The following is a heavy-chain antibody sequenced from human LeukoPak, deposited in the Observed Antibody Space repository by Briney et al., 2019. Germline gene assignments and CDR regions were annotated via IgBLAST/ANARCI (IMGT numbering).Heavy chain of an antibody. CDR1: GGSISSYY. Sequence: SETLSLTCTVPGGSISSYYWSWIRQPPGKGLEWIGYIYYSGSTNYNPSLKSRVTISVDTSKNQFSLKLSSVTAADTAVYYCARDLGGGYGLDYWGQGTLVTVSS. CDR3: ARDLGGGYGLDY. V-gene: IGHV4-59*01. D-gene: IGHD5-12*01. J-gene: IGHJ4*02. CDR2: IYYSGST.